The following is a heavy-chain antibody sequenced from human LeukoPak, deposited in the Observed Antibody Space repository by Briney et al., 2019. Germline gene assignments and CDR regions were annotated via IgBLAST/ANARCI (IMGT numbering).Heavy chain of an antibody. Sequence: PSETLSLTCTVSGGSISSYYWSWIRQPAGKGLEWIGRIYSSGSTNYNPSLKSRVTVSVDTSKNQFSLKLSSVTAADTAVFYCAREGIVIIPAAMGGGYDYYYYMDVWGKGTTVTVSS. J-gene: IGHJ6*03. CDR2: IYSSGST. D-gene: IGHD2-2*01. CDR3: AREGIVIIPAAMGGGYDYYYYMDV. V-gene: IGHV4-4*07. CDR1: GGSISSYY.